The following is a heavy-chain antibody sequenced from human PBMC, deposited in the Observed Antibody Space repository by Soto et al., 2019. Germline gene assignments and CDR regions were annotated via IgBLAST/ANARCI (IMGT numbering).Heavy chain of an antibody. D-gene: IGHD1-26*01. Sequence: QAQLVQSGAEVKKPGSSVKVSCTASGGTFSSHTFSWVRQAPGQGLEWMGRIIPALGTATYTQKFQGRVTITSDESATTVYVELNTLISEDTAVYYCACSDFWDYWDCDRWCRGSLVIVTS. J-gene: IGHJ2*01. CDR3: ACSDFWDYWDCDR. CDR1: GGTFSSHT. CDR2: IIPALGTA. V-gene: IGHV1-69*08.